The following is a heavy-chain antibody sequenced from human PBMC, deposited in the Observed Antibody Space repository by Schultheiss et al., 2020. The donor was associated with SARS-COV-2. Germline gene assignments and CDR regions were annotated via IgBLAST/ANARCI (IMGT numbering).Heavy chain of an antibody. CDR2: INHSGST. CDR1: GGSFSGYY. D-gene: IGHD6-19*01. V-gene: IGHV4-34*01. J-gene: IGHJ4*02. CDR3: ARDGAGVRYFDY. Sequence: SETLSLTCAVYGGSFSGYYWSWIRQPSGKGLEWIGEINHSGSTNYNPSLKSRVTISVDTSKNQFSLKLSSVTAADTAVYYCARDGAGVRYFDYWGQGTLVTVSS.